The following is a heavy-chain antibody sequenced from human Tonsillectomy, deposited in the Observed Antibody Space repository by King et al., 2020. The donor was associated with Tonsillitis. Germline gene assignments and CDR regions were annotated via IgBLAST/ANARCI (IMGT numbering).Heavy chain of an antibody. Sequence: VQLVESGGGLVQPGGSLRLSCAASGFTFSSYAMSWVRQAPGKGLEWVSAISGSGGSIYCADSVKGRFTISRDNSKNTLYLQVNSLRAEDTAVYYCAKEYYDILTGYYARPFDYWGQGTLVTVSS. D-gene: IGHD3-9*01. V-gene: IGHV3-23*04. J-gene: IGHJ4*02. CDR3: AKEYYDILTGYYARPFDY. CDR2: ISGSGGSI. CDR1: GFTFSSYA.